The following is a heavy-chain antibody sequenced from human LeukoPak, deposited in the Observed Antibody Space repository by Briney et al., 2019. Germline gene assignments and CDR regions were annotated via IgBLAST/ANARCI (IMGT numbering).Heavy chain of an antibody. CDR1: GFTFSSYG. CDR2: IRYDGSNK. V-gene: IGHV3-30*02. J-gene: IGHJ3*02. D-gene: IGHD2-15*01. CDR3: ARDGYCSGGSCYVPDAFDI. Sequence: GGSLRLSCAASGFTFSSYGMHWVRQAPGKGLEWVAFIRYDGSNKYYADSVKGRFTISRDNSKNTLYLQMNSLRAEDTAVYYCARDGYCSGGSCYVPDAFDIWGQGTMVTVSS.